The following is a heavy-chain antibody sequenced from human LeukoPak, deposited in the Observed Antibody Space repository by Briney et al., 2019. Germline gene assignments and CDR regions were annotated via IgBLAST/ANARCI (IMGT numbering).Heavy chain of an antibody. D-gene: IGHD6-19*01. CDR2: IKQDGSEK. CDR3: ARDLFGSGWYMGY. J-gene: IGHJ4*02. Sequence: GGSLRLSCAASGFTFSSYWMSWVRQAPGKGLEWVANIKQDGSEKYYVDSVKGRFTISRDNAKNSLYLQMNSLRAEDTALYYCARDLFGSGWYMGYWGQGTLVTVSS. CDR1: GFTFSSYW. V-gene: IGHV3-7*03.